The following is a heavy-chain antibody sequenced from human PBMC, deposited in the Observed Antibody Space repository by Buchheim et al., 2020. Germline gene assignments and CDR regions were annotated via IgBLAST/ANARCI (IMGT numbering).Heavy chain of an antibody. Sequence: QVQLVQSGADVKKPGASVKVSCKASGFTFTSYYIHWVRQAPGQGLEWMGRINPSGVGTSSAQKFQGRVTMTRDTSTSAGYMEMSSLTSEDTAVYYCARVDSKRGYYGMDVWGQGTT. CDR3: ARVDSKRGYYGMDV. J-gene: IGHJ6*02. V-gene: IGHV1-46*01. CDR1: GFTFTSYY. D-gene: IGHD3-16*01. CDR2: INPSGVGT.